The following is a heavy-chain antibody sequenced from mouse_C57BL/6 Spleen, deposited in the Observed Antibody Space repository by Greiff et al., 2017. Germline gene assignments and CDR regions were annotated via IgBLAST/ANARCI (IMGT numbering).Heavy chain of an antibody. Sequence: LQESGAELARPGASVKMSCKASGYTFTSYTMHWVKQRPGQGLEWIGYINPSSGYTKYNQKFKDKATLTADKSSSTAYMQLSSLTSEDSAVYYCARRDDYDDAMDYWGQGTSVTVSS. J-gene: IGHJ4*01. D-gene: IGHD2-4*01. CDR3: ARRDDYDDAMDY. CDR1: GYTFTSYT. CDR2: INPSSGYT. V-gene: IGHV1-4*01.